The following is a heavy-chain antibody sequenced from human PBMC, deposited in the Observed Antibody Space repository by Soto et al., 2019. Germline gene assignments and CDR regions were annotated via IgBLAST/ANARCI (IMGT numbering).Heavy chain of an antibody. D-gene: IGHD3-3*01. Sequence: QVQLVQSGAEVKKPGSSVKVSCKASGGTFSNNFITWVRHAPGQGLEWMGGVIPSSGKTKYAQKFQGRVQITADESTSTAYMQVSSLTSEDTAVSYCARDRGFLEWSHQFDPWGQGTRVTVSS. CDR2: VIPSSGKT. CDR3: ARDRGFLEWSHQFDP. CDR1: GGTFSNNF. J-gene: IGHJ5*02. V-gene: IGHV1-69*01.